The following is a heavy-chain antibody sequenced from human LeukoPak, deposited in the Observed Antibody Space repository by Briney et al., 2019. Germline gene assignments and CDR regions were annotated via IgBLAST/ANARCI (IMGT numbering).Heavy chain of an antibody. V-gene: IGHV1-8*02. CDR3: ARGDSSGYYYYMDV. D-gene: IGHD3-22*01. J-gene: IGHJ6*03. CDR1: GYAFTGYY. Sequence: ASVKVSCKASGYAFTGYYMHWVRQATGQGLEWMGWMNPNSGNTGYAQKFQGRVTMTRNTSISTAYMELSSLRSEDTAVYYCARGDSSGYYYYMDVWGKGTTVTISS. CDR2: MNPNSGNT.